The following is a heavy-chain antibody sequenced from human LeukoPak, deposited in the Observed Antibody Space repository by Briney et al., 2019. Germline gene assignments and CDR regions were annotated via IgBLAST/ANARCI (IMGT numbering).Heavy chain of an antibody. CDR3: AKSPTADSGYVGDY. V-gene: IGHV3-23*01. CDR2: ISASGGST. J-gene: IGHJ4*02. D-gene: IGHD5-12*01. CDR1: GFTFSSYA. Sequence: PGGSLRLSXAASGFTFSSYAMSWVRQAPGKGLEWVSAISASGGSTYNADSVKGRFTISRDNSKNTLYLQMNSLRAEDTAVYYCAKSPTADSGYVGDYWGQGTLVTVSS.